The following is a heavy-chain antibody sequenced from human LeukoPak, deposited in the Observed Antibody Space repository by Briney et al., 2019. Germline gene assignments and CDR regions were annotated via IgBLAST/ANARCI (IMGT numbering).Heavy chain of an antibody. J-gene: IGHJ4*02. CDR1: GGSVSSGSYY. CDR2: IYYSGNT. V-gene: IGHV4-61*01. D-gene: IGHD5-18*01. Sequence: SETLSLTCTVSGGSVSSGSYYWSWIRQPPGKGLEWIGYIYYSGNTNYNPSLKSQVTISVDMSKNQFSLKLSSVTAADTALYYCARGSRGYSYGWGQGTLVTVSS. CDR3: ARGSRGYSYG.